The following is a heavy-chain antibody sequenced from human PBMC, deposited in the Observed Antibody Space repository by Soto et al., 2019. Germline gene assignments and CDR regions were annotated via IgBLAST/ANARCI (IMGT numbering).Heavy chain of an antibody. D-gene: IGHD2-15*01. V-gene: IGHV4-34*01. Sequence: SETLSLTCAVYGGSFSGYYWSWIRQPPGKGLEWIGEINHSGSTNYNPSLKSRVTISVDTSKNQFSLKLSSVTAADTAVYYCARASSLEDIVVVVAATGGAFDIWGQGTMVTVSS. CDR3: ARASSLEDIVVVVAATGGAFDI. CDR2: INHSGST. CDR1: GGSFSGYY. J-gene: IGHJ3*02.